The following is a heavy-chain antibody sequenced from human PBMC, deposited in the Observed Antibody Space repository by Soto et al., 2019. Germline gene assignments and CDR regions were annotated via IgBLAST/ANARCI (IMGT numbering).Heavy chain of an antibody. CDR2: MSYDGSNE. CDR3: AKDGSHNFDY. Sequence: QVPLVESGGGVVQPGRSLRLSCAASGLTFSHYAMHWVRQAPGKGLEWVALMSYDGSNEYYADSVKGRFTISRDNSKNTLYLQMNSLRAEDTAVYYCAKDGSHNFDYWGQGTLVTASS. CDR1: GLTFSHYA. V-gene: IGHV3-30*18. J-gene: IGHJ4*02. D-gene: IGHD1-26*01.